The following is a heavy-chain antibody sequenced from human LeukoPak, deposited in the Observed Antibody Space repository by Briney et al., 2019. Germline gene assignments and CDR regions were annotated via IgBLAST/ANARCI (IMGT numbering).Heavy chain of an antibody. CDR3: ARLEGYCSSTSCYAESRVDY. CDR1: GYTFTGYY. Sequence: GASVKVSCKASGYTFTGYYMHWVRQAPGQGLEWMGWINPNSGGTNYAQKFQGRVTMTRDTSISTAYMELSRLGSDDTAVYYCARLEGYCSSTSCYAESRVDYWGQGTLVTVSS. D-gene: IGHD2-2*01. J-gene: IGHJ4*02. CDR2: INPNSGGT. V-gene: IGHV1-2*02.